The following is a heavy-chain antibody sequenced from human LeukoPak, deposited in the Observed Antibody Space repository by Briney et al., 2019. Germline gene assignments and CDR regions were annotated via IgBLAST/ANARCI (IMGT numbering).Heavy chain of an antibody. Sequence: GSLRLSCAASGFTVSSNYMSWVRQAPGKGLEWVSVIYSGGSTYYADSVKGRFTISRDNSKNTLYLQMNSLRAEDTAVYYCAREYDSSGHDAFDIWGQGTMVTVSS. D-gene: IGHD3-22*01. J-gene: IGHJ3*02. CDR3: AREYDSSGHDAFDI. CDR1: GFTVSSNY. V-gene: IGHV3-53*01. CDR2: IYSGGST.